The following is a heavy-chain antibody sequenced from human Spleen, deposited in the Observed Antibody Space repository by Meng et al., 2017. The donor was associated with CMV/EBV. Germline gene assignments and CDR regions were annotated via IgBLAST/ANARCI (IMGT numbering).Heavy chain of an antibody. CDR3: ARSWGRIAAPRGWFDP. D-gene: IGHD6-13*01. Sequence: YGGSFSSYYWSWIRQPPGKGLEWIGEINHSGSTNYNPSLKSRVTISVDTSKNQFSLKLSSVTAADTAVYYCARSWGRIAAPRGWFDPWGQGTLVTVSS. CDR1: GGSFSSYY. J-gene: IGHJ5*02. V-gene: IGHV4-34*01. CDR2: INHSGST.